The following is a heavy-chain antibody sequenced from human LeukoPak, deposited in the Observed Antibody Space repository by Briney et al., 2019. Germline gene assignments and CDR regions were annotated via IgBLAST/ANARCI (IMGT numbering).Heavy chain of an antibody. CDR2: ITKSGSVT. Sequence: PGGSLRLSCAASGFSFSSYSMNWVRQAPGKGLEWLAYITKSGSVTFYADFVKGRFTISRDNAKKSLYLQMNSLRVEDTAVYYCASGHYDYVWGSISPINYFDNWGQGTLVTVSS. D-gene: IGHD3-16*01. CDR3: ASGHYDYVWGSISPINYFDN. CDR1: GFSFSSYS. J-gene: IGHJ4*02. V-gene: IGHV3-48*01.